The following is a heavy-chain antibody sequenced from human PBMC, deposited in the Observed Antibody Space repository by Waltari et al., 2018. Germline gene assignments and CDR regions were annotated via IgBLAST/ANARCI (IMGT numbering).Heavy chain of an antibody. CDR2: TRFDGINK. CDR1: GFNFNIYG. D-gene: IGHD7-27*01. J-gene: IGHJ4*02. V-gene: IGHV3-30*02. CDR3: ATGGWGFYLDN. Sequence: QVFLVESGGGVVQPGDSLRLSCVSSGFNFNIYGMHWVRQAPGKGLGWVAFTRFDGINKHYADSVKGRFTISRDNAKNSLYLQMNSLRAEDTGVYWCATGGWGFYLDNWGQGTLVTFSS.